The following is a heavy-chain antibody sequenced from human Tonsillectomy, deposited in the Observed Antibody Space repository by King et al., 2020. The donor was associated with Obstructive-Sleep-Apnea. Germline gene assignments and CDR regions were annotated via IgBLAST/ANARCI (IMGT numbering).Heavy chain of an antibody. J-gene: IGHJ4*02. CDR2: IYWVDDK. CDR3: AHKAVIAVAGTWGY. CDR1: GVPLSTSGVG. D-gene: IGHD6-19*01. Sequence: VTLKESGRTLLKPTQTLTLTCTFSGVPLSTSGVGVGWICQPPGKVREWIVLIYWVDDKRYSHSLKSRITITKDTSKNQAVLTMTNMDPVDTATYYCAHKAVIAVAGTWGYWGQGTLVTVSS. V-gene: IGHV2-5*02.